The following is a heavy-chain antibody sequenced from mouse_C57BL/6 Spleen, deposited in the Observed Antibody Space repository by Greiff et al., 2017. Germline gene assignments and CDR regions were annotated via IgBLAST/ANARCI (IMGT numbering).Heavy chain of an antibody. Sequence: EVKVVESGGGLVKPGGSLKLSCAASGFTFSSYAMSWVRQTPEKRLEWVATISDGGSYTYYPDNVKGRFTISRDNAKNNLYLQMSHLKSEDTAMYYCARGQLRLRGARDYWGQGTSVTVSS. V-gene: IGHV5-4*03. CDR3: ARGQLRLRGARDY. J-gene: IGHJ4*01. CDR1: GFTFSSYA. D-gene: IGHD3-2*02. CDR2: ISDGGSYT.